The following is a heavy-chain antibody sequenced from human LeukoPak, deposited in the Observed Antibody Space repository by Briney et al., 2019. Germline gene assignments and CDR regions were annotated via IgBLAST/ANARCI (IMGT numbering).Heavy chain of an antibody. CDR2: IKQDGSEK. D-gene: IGHD3-16*02. CDR3: ARDRGYVWGSYRYTSAIFDY. Sequence: PGGSLRLSCAASGFTFSNYWMSWVRQAPGKGLEGVANIKQDGSEKYYVDSVKGRFTVSRDNAKNSLYLQMNSLRAEDTAVYYCARDRGYVWGSYRYTSAIFDYWGQGTLVTVSS. CDR1: GFTFSNYW. J-gene: IGHJ4*02. V-gene: IGHV3-7*01.